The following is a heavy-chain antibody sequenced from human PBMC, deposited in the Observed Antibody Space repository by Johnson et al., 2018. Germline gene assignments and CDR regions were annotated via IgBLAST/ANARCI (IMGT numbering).Heavy chain of an antibody. CDR1: GFTFSGYA. J-gene: IGHJ3*01. V-gene: IGHV3-30*04. Sequence: QVQLVESGGGVVQPGRSLRLSCAASGFTFSGYAMHWVRQAPGKGLEWVTVISYDGRHILYADSLKGRFTISRDNSKKTLFLQMNRLRVEDTALYYCASGSTNNLNDWTPRDAFDLSFQGPMVTVSS. CDR2: ISYDGRHI. D-gene: IGHD1-20*01. CDR3: ASGSTNNLNDWTPRDAFDL.